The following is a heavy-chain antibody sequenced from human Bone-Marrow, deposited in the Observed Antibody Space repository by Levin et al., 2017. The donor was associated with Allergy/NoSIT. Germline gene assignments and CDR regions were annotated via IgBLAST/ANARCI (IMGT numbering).Heavy chain of an antibody. J-gene: IGHJ3*02. V-gene: IGHV1-46*01. CDR2: INPSGGST. Sequence: GGSLRLSCEASGYTFTNYYMHWVRQAPGLGLEWMGIINPSGGSTTYAQRFRGRVTMTRDTSTSTVYMELTSLRSEDTAVYYCARSDTRKGTAFDIWGQGTMVTVSS. CDR3: ARSDTRKGTAFDI. D-gene: IGHD2-21*02. CDR1: GYTFTNYY.